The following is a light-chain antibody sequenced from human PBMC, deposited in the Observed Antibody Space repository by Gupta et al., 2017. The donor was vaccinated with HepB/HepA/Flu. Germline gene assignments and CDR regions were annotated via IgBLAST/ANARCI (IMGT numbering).Light chain of an antibody. J-gene: IGLJ1*01. Sequence: QSVLPQPPSAPRTPGQSVTIPCSGSSSNIGSNTVNWYQHLPRTAPTLLMYSNNQRPSGVPDRFSGSTSGTSASLAVSALQSEDDADYYCAAWDASLNGYVFGTGTKVTVL. CDR1: SSNIGSNT. CDR2: SNN. V-gene: IGLV1-44*01. CDR3: AAWDASLNGYV.